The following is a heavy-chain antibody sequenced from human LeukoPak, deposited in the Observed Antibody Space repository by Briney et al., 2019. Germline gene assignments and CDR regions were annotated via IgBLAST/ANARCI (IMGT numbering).Heavy chain of an antibody. CDR3: ARGPAAIHP. J-gene: IGHJ5*02. CDR2: INHSGGT. Sequence: SETLSLTRAVYAYPLTNHYWIWIRQPPGKGLEWIGEINHSGGTNYNPSLKSRVTISVDTSKNQFFLKLTSVTAADTAVYYCARGPAAIHPWGQGTLVTVSS. CDR1: AYPLTNHY. D-gene: IGHD2-2*01. V-gene: IGHV4-34*01.